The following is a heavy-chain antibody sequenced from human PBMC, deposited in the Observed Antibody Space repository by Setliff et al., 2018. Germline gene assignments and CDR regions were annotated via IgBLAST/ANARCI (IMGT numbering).Heavy chain of an antibody. J-gene: IGHJ4*02. V-gene: IGHV3-7*01. Sequence: PGESLKISCAGSGFSFSIFWMSWVRQAPGKGLEWVATIKQDGSEKFYVDSGKGRFSISRDNAKNSLYLQMDSLRVEDPAMYFCARDRGGGLYDYWGRGTLVTVSS. CDR2: IKQDGSEK. D-gene: IGHD3-16*01. CDR3: ARDRGGGLYDY. CDR1: GFSFSIFW.